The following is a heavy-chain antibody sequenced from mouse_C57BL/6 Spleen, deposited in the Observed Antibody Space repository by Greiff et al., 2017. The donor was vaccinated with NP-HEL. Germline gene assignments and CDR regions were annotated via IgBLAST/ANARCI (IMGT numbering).Heavy chain of an antibody. CDR2: IDPSDSYT. V-gene: IGHV1-69*01. J-gene: IGHJ4*01. CDR1: GYTFTSYW. CDR3: ARHGLYAMDY. Sequence: QVQLQQPGAELVMPGASVKLSCKASGYTFTSYWLHWVKQRPGQGLEWIGEIDPSDSYTNYNQKFKGKSTLTVDKSSSTAYMQLSSLTSEDSAVYYCARHGLYAMDYWGQGTSVTVSS.